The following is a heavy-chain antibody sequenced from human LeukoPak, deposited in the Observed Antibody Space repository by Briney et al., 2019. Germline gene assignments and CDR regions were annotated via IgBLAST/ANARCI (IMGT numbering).Heavy chain of an antibody. CDR3: ARVALAEGDY. CDR1: VYTFTNYG. CDR2: ISAYNGNT. V-gene: IGHV1-18*01. J-gene: IGHJ4*02. Sequence: GASVTVSFTASVYTFTNYGISWVRQAPGQGPEWMGWISAYNGNTNYAQKFQDRVTMTTDTSTNTAYMELRSLRSDDTAVYYCARVALAEGDYGGQGSLVTVSS.